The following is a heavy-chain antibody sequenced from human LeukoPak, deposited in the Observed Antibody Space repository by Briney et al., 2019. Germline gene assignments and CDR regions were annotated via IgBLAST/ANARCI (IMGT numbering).Heavy chain of an antibody. CDR1: GFTFSNYD. CDR2: ISRSGSTI. CDR3: ARAEWELLYYYYYMDV. J-gene: IGHJ6*03. Sequence: GGSLRLSCEASGFTFSNYDMNWVRQAPGKGLEWVSYISRSGSTIYYADSVKGRVTISRDNAKNSLYLQMNSLRAEDTAVYYCARAEWELLYYYYYMDVWGKGTTVTISS. D-gene: IGHD1-26*01. V-gene: IGHV3-48*03.